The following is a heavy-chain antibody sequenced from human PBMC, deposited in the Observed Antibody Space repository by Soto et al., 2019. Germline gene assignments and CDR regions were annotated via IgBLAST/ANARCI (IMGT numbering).Heavy chain of an antibody. J-gene: IGHJ4*02. CDR3: ARAIRGWYSDY. V-gene: IGHV3-48*01. Sequence: GGSLRLSCAASGFTFSTYSMSWVRQAPGKGLEWVSYISSGSSTIYYADSVKGRFTISRDNAKNSLYLQMSSLRAEDTAVYYCARAIRGWYSDYWGQGTLVTVSS. D-gene: IGHD6-19*01. CDR2: ISSGSSTI. CDR1: GFTFSTYS.